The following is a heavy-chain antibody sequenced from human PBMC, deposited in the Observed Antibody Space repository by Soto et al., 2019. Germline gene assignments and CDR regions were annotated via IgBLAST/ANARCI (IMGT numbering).Heavy chain of an antibody. CDR1: GFTFSSYA. J-gene: IGHJ4*02. Sequence: EVQLLESGGGLVQPGGSPRLSCAASGFTFSSYAMSWVRQAPGKGLEWVSAISGSGGSTYYADSVKGRFTISSDNSKNTLYLQMNSLRAEDTAVYYCAKDQGITIFGVVTTPQDWGQGALVTVSS. CDR2: ISGSGGST. CDR3: AKDQGITIFGVVTTPQD. V-gene: IGHV3-23*01. D-gene: IGHD3-3*01.